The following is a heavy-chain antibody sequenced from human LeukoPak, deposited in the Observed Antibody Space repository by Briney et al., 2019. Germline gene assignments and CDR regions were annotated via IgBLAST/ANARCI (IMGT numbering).Heavy chain of an antibody. CDR3: ARDLLRRSVVPAATAY. CDR2: ITYDGSSK. Sequence: GRSLRLPCAVSGFTFSAYAMQWVRQAPGKGLEWVAAITYDGSSKYYADSVKGRFAISRDNSGNTLYLQMNSLRAEDTAVYYCARDLLRRSVVPAATAYWGQGTLVTVSS. CDR1: GFTFSAYA. J-gene: IGHJ4*02. V-gene: IGHV3-30*01. D-gene: IGHD2-2*01.